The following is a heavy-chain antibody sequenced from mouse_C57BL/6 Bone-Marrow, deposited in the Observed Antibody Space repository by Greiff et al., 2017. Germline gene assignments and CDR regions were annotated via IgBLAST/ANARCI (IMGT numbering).Heavy chain of an antibody. Sequence: VKVEASGPGLVQPSQSLSITCTVSGFSLTSYGVHWVRQSPGKGLEWLGVIWSGGSTDSNAAFLTRLSISKDNSKSQVFFKMNSLQADDTAIYYCAGYYSDAMDYWCQGTSVTVSS. CDR1: GFSLTSYG. D-gene: IGHD2-12*01. J-gene: IGHJ4*01. CDR3: AGYYSDAMDY. CDR2: IWSGGST. V-gene: IGHV2-2*01.